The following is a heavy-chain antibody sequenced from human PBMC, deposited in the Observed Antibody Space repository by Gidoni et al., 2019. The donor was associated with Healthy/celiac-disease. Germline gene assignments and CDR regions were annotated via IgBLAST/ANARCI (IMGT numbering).Heavy chain of an antibody. CDR3: ARDPSQDYGDFSDAFDI. J-gene: IGHJ3*02. D-gene: IGHD4-17*01. V-gene: IGHV4-61*02. Sequence: QVQLQESGPGLVKPSQTLSLTCTVSGGSISSGSYYWSWIRQPAGKGLEWIGRIYTSGSTNYNPSLKSRVTISVDTSKNQFSLKLSSVTAADTAVYYCARDPSQDYGDFSDAFDIWGQGTMVTVSS. CDR2: IYTSGST. CDR1: GGSISSGSYY.